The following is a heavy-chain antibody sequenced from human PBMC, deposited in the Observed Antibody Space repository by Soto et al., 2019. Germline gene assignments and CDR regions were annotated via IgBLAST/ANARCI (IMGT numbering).Heavy chain of an antibody. Sequence: SETLSLTCTVSGGSISSYYWSWIRQPPGKGLEWIGYIYYSGSTNYNPSLKSRVTISVDTSKNQFSLKLSSVTAADTAVYYCARYIVVVPAAMRRCFDYWGQGTLVTV. J-gene: IGHJ4*02. CDR1: GGSISSYY. CDR3: ARYIVVVPAAMRRCFDY. CDR2: IYYSGST. V-gene: IGHV4-59*12. D-gene: IGHD2-2*01.